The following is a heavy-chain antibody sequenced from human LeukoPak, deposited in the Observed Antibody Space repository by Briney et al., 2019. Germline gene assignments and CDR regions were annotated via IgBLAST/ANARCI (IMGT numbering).Heavy chain of an antibody. V-gene: IGHV4-4*07. D-gene: IGHD3-22*01. CDR2: IYTSGST. J-gene: IGHJ4*02. CDR3: ARHPSTYYYDSSGYYHPFDY. Sequence: SETLSLTCTVSGGSISSYYWSWIRQPAGEGLEWIGRIYTSGSTNYNPSLKSRVTMSVDTSKNQFSLKLSSVTAADTAVYYCARHPSTYYYDSSGYYHPFDYWGQGTLVTVSS. CDR1: GGSISSYY.